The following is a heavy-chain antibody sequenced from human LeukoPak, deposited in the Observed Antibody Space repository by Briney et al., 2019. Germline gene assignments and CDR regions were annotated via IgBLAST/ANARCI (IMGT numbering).Heavy chain of an antibody. J-gene: IGHJ3*01. CDR3: TRSDGYGLVGI. Sequence: SETLSLTCAVYGGSFSGYYWSWIRQPPGKGLEWIGEINHSGSTNYNPSLKSRVTISVDTSKNQFSLKLSSVTAADTAVYYCTRSDGYGLVGIWGQGTMVTVSS. V-gene: IGHV4-34*01. D-gene: IGHD3-10*01. CDR1: GGSFSGYY. CDR2: INHSGST.